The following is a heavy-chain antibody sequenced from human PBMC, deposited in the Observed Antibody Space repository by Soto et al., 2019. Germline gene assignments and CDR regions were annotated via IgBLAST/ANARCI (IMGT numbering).Heavy chain of an antibody. CDR3: ARGNRDYYDSSGYLGDVDH. CDR1: GATVSSYA. Sequence: SVKVSCKSSGATVSSYAISWVRQAPGQGLEWMGGIIPIFGTENYAQKLKGRVTITADESTSTAYMELSSLRSEDTAVYYCARGNRDYYDSSGYLGDVDHWGQGTLVTVS. CDR2: IIPIFGTE. D-gene: IGHD3-22*01. V-gene: IGHV1-69*13. J-gene: IGHJ5*02.